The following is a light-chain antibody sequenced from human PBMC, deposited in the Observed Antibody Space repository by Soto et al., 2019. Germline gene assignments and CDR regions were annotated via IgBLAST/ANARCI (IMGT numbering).Light chain of an antibody. CDR1: QAISTW. CDR2: AAS. CDR3: QQANSFPRT. Sequence: DIQMTQSPSSVSASVGDRVTITCRASQAISTWLAWYQQKPGKAPKLLIYAASNLQTGVPSRFSGSGSGTDFTLTISSLQPEDFAPYYCQQANSFPRTFGQRTKVEIK. J-gene: IGKJ1*01. V-gene: IGKV1D-12*01.